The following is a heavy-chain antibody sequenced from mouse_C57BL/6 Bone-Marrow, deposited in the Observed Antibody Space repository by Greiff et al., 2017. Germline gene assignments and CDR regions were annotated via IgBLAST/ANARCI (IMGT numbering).Heavy chain of an antibody. V-gene: IGHV5-12*01. D-gene: IGHD2-3*01. CDR3: ARHRWLLSMDY. CDR1: GFTFSDYY. Sequence: EVMLVESGGGLVQPGGSLKLSCAASGFTFSDYYMYWVRQTPEERLEWVAYISNGGGSTYYPDTVKGRFTISRDNAKNTLYLQMSRLKSEDTAMYYCARHRWLLSMDYWGQGTSVTVSS. CDR2: ISNGGGST. J-gene: IGHJ4*01.